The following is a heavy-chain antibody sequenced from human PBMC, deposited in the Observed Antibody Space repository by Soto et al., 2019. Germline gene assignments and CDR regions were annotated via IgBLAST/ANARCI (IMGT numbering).Heavy chain of an antibody. CDR2: IRGSSETA. J-gene: IGHJ4*02. V-gene: IGHV3-23*01. Sequence: GGSLRLSCAASGFSFSNYGMSWVRQAPGKGLEWVATIRGSSETANHADSVKSRLTITKDTSKNQVVLKMTDMDPVDTATYYCAHRLRWLANFDSWGQGTLVTVSS. CDR3: AHRLRWLANFDS. CDR1: GFSFSNYG. D-gene: IGHD6-19*01.